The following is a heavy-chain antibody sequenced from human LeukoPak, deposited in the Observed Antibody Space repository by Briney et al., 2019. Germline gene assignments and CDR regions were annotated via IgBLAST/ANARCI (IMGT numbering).Heavy chain of an antibody. CDR3: ARSPNYKGYFDY. D-gene: IGHD3-10*01. CDR1: AFNFNNYN. V-gene: IGHV3-48*01. CDR2: ITLSSSTI. Sequence: QPGGSLRLSCAASAFNFNNYNMNWVRQAPGKGLEWVSYITLSSSTIYYADSVKGRFTISRDNAKNSLYLQMNSLRAEDTAVYYCARSPNYKGYFDYWGQGTLVTVSS. J-gene: IGHJ4*02.